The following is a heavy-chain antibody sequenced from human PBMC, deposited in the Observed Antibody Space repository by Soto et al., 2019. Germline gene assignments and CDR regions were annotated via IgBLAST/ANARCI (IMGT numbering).Heavy chain of an antibody. CDR2: TSYAGNNK. D-gene: IGHD3-16*01. J-gene: IGHJ4*02. V-gene: IGHV3-30*19. CDR3: ARWGTTGALAL. CDR1: GVRFKSFV. Sequence: QVQLVESGGGVVQPGASLRLSCAASGVRFKSFVMHWVRQAPGKGLEWVAFTSYAGNNKDDGASVKGLFTVSRDNSQNTLHLQMDFLRPEITALYYCARWGTTGALALWGQGTLVSVSS.